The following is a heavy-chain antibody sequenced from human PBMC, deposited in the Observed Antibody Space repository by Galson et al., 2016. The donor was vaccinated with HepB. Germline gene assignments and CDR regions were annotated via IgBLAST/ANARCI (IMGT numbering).Heavy chain of an antibody. CDR1: GDTFRTYS. V-gene: IGHV1-69*13. Sequence: SVKVSCKASGDTFRTYSFNWVRLAPGQGLEWLGGTIPMFGTATYAQVFQGRVTITADESTTSAYLELNSLTSNDTAVYYCATTPRKKAKSGLGSYGGQYWSGMDVWGQGTLVTVSS. D-gene: IGHD2-8*02. CDR2: TIPMFGTA. CDR3: ATTPRKKAKSGLGSYGGQYWSGMDV. J-gene: IGHJ4*02.